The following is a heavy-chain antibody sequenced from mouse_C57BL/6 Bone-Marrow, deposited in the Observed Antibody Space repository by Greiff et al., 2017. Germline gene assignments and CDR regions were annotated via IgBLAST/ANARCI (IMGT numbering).Heavy chain of an antibody. V-gene: IGHV1-81*01. CDR2: IYPRSGNT. CDR1: GYTFTSYG. J-gene: IGHJ3*01. Sequence: VQLQQSGAELARPGASVKLSCKASGYTFTSYGISWVKQRTGQGLEWIGEIYPRSGNTYYNEKFKGKATLTADKSSRSAYMELRRLTSEDSAVYCCARWGYYGSSLGFAYWGQGTLVTVSA. D-gene: IGHD1-1*01. CDR3: ARWGYYGSSLGFAY.